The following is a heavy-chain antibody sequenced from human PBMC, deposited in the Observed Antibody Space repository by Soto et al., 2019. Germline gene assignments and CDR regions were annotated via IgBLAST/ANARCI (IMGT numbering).Heavy chain of an antibody. V-gene: IGHV1-69*13. CDR2: IIPSFGTA. CDR1: GDTFSSYA. J-gene: IGHJ6*02. D-gene: IGHD2-2*01. Sequence: SVKVSCKASGDTFSSYAIRWVRQAPGQRLEWMGGIIPSFGTANYAQKFQGRVTITADESTSTAYMELSRLRSDDTAVYYCARGTPVLNYGMDVWGQGTTVTVSS. CDR3: ARGTPVLNYGMDV.